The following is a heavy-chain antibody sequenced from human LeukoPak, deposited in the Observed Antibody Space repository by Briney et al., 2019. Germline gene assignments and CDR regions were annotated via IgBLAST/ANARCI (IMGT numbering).Heavy chain of an antibody. CDR3: ARARSEYCSGGSCYSGASDY. J-gene: IGHJ4*02. D-gene: IGHD2-15*01. Sequence: PGGSLRLSCAASGFTFSSYSMNWVRQAPGKGLEWVSSISGSSSYIYYADSVKGRFTLSRDNAKNSLYLQMNSLRAEDTAVYYCARARSEYCSGGSCYSGASDYWGQGTLVTVSS. CDR1: GFTFSSYS. CDR2: ISGSSSYI. V-gene: IGHV3-21*01.